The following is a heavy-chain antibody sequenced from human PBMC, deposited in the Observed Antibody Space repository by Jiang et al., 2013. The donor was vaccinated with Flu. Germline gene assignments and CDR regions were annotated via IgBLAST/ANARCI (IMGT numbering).Heavy chain of an antibody. V-gene: IGHV1-2*02. CDR3: ARGPSHGGFDY. Sequence: SGAEVKRPGASVKVSCKASGYTFTDYHIHWMRQAPGQGLEWMGWIVPKSGGTEYTQKLQGRVTMTRDTSISTTYMELRSLTSDDTAVYYCARGPSHGGFDYWGQGTLVTVSS. CDR1: GYTFTDYH. CDR2: IVPKSGGT. J-gene: IGHJ4*02.